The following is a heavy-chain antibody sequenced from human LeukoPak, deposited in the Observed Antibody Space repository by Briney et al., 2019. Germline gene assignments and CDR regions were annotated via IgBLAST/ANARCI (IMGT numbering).Heavy chain of an antibody. D-gene: IGHD6-19*01. CDR1: GGSMSPYH. V-gene: IGHV4-59*08. J-gene: IGHJ4*02. CDR2: IYYSGST. Sequence: SETLSLTCTVSGGSMSPYHWGWIRQPPGKGLEWTGYIYYSGSTNYNPSLNSRVTISVDTSKNQFYLRLSSVTAADTAIYYCARAVSGRFDYWGQGTLVTVSS. CDR3: ARAVSGRFDY.